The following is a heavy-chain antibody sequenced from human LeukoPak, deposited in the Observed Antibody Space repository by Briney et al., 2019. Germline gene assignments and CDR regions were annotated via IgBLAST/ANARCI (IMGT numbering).Heavy chain of an antibody. CDR1: GGSFSGYY. CDR3: ASIAAPGYWFDP. CDR2: INHSGST. V-gene: IGHV4-34*01. Sequence: SETLSLTCAVYGGSFSGYYWSWIRQPPGKGLEWIGEINHSGSTNYNPSLKSRVTMSVDTSKNQFSLKLSSVTAADTAVYYCASIAAPGYWFDPWGQGTLVTVSS. J-gene: IGHJ5*02. D-gene: IGHD6-6*01.